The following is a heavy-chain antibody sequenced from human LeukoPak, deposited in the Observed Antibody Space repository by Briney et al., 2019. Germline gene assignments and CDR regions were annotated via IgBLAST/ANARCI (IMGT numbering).Heavy chain of an antibody. Sequence: SETLSLTSAVYVGSLSGYYWSWIRQPPRKGLEWIGEINHSGSTNYNPSLKSRVTISVDTSKNQFSLKLSSVTAADTAVYFCAREGGDLGAFDVWGQGTVVTVSS. J-gene: IGHJ3*01. D-gene: IGHD3-10*01. V-gene: IGHV4-34*01. CDR2: INHSGST. CDR3: AREGGDLGAFDV. CDR1: VGSLSGYY.